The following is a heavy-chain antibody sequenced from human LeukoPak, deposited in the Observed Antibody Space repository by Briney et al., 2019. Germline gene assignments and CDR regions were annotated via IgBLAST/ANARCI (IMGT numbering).Heavy chain of an antibody. J-gene: IGHJ4*02. CDR1: GGSISSYY. Sequence: SETLSLTCTVSGGSISSYYWSWIRQPPGKGLEWIGYIYYSGSTNYNPSLKSRVTISVDTSKNQFSLKLRSVTAADTAVYYCARLRGYCSSTSCGKNFDYWGQGTLVTVSS. CDR3: ARLRGYCSSTSCGKNFDY. D-gene: IGHD2-2*01. CDR2: IYYSGST. V-gene: IGHV4-59*08.